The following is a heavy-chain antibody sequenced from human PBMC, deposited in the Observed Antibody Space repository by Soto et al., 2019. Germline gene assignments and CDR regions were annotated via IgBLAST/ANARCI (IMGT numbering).Heavy chain of an antibody. J-gene: IGHJ6*02. D-gene: IGHD3-10*01. CDR3: AHSPVKRVRGVNQTYYYYGMDV. Sequence: SGPTLVNPTQTLTLTCTFSGFSLSTSGVGVGWIRQPPGKALEWLALIYWDDDKRYSPSLKSRLTITKDTSKNQVVLTMTNMDPVDTATYYCAHSPVKRVRGVNQTYYYYGMDVWGQGTTVTVSS. CDR1: GFSLSTSGVG. V-gene: IGHV2-5*02. CDR2: IYWDDDK.